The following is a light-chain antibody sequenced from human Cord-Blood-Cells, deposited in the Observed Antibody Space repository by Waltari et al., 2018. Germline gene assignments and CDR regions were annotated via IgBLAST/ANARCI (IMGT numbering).Light chain of an antibody. V-gene: IGLV3-21*04. J-gene: IGLJ3*02. CDR3: QVWDSSSDWV. CDR1: NIGSKS. Sequence: SYVLTQPPSVSVAPGKTAGITCGGNNIGSKSVHWYQQKPGQAPVLVIYYDSDRPSGIPERFSGSNSGNTATLTISRVEAGDEADYYCQVWDSSSDWVFGGGTKLTVL. CDR2: YDS.